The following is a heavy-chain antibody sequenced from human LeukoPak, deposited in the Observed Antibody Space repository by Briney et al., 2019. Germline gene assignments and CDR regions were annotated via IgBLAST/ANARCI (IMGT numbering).Heavy chain of an antibody. V-gene: IGHV1-18*01. CDR3: ARDSSSWINYYYYYMDV. CDR1: GYTFTSYG. Sequence: SVKVSCKASGYTFTSYGISWVRQAPGQGLEWMGWISAYNGNTNYAQKLQGRVTMTTDTSTSTAYMELRSLRSDDTAVYYCARDSSSWINYYYYYMDVWGKGTTVTVSS. D-gene: IGHD6-13*01. J-gene: IGHJ6*03. CDR2: ISAYNGNT.